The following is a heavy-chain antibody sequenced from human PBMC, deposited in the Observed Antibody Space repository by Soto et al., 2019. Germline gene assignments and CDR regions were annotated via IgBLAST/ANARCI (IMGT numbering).Heavy chain of an antibody. J-gene: IGHJ5*02. V-gene: IGHV1-18*01. Sequence: QVQLVQSGAEVMNPGASVKVSCKAFGYSFSSLTIGWVRQAPGQGPEWMGWISTYNGNTNYAQKVQGRVTMTTDTXMTTVYMELRSLTSDDTAVYYCARVPSDGSGRWFDPWGQGTLVIVSS. CDR3: ARVPSDGSGRWFDP. CDR1: GYSFSSLT. D-gene: IGHD3-10*01. CDR2: ISTYNGNT.